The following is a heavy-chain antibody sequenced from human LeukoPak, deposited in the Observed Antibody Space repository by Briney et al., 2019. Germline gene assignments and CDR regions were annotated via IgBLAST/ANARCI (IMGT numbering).Heavy chain of an antibody. D-gene: IGHD2-2*01. CDR3: AKDGPHCSSTSCYGMDV. CDR1: GFTFSSYG. J-gene: IGHJ6*02. V-gene: IGHV3-30*18. Sequence: GGSLRLSCAASGFTFSSYGMHWVRQAPGKGLEWVAVISYDGSNKYYADSVKGRFTISRDNSKNTLYLQMNRLRAEDTAVYYCAKDGPHCSSTSCYGMDVWGQGTTVTVSS. CDR2: ISYDGSNK.